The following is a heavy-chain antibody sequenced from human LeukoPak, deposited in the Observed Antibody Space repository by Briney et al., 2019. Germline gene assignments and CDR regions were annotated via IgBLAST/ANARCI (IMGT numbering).Heavy chain of an antibody. J-gene: IGHJ3*02. V-gene: IGHV3-66*02. CDR1: GFTVSSNY. D-gene: IGHD5-18*01. Sequence: PGGSLRLSCAASGFTVSSNYMSWVRQAPAKGLEWVSVIYSGGSTYYADSVKGRFTISRDNSKNTLYLQMNSLRAEDTAVYYCVTAMVGDAFDIWGQGTMVTVSS. CDR2: IYSGGST. CDR3: VTAMVGDAFDI.